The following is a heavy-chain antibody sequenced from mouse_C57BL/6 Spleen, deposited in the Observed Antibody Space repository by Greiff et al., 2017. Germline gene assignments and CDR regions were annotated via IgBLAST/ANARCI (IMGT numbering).Heavy chain of an antibody. D-gene: IGHD2-4*01. CDR2: IYPGDGDT. Sequence: QVQLKESGAELVKPGASVKISCKASGYAFSSYWMNWVKQRPGKGLEWIGQIYPGDGDTNYNGKFKGKATLTADKSSSTAYMQLSSLTSEDSAGYFCSRADYDYDGYFDYWGQGTTLTVSS. CDR1: GYAFSSYW. CDR3: SRADYDYDGYFDY. V-gene: IGHV1-80*01. J-gene: IGHJ2*01.